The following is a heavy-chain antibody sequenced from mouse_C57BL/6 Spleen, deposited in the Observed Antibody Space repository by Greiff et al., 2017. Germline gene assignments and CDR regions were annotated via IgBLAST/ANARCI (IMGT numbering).Heavy chain of an antibody. Sequence: QLQPPGAELVMPGASVQLSCKASGYTFTSYWMHWVKQRPGQGLEWSGENDPSDSYTNYNQKFKGKSTLSVDKSSSTAYMQLSSLTSEDSAVYYCAIWYYFDYWGQGTTLTVSS. CDR2: NDPSDSYT. D-gene: IGHD1-1*02. CDR1: GYTFTSYW. CDR3: AIWYYFDY. V-gene: IGHV1-69*01. J-gene: IGHJ2*01.